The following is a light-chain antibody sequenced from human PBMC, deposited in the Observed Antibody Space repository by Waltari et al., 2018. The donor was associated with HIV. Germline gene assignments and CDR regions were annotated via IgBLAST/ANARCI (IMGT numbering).Light chain of an antibody. Sequence: QSALTQPPSASGSPGQSLTISCTGTIGDVGGYDYVSWYQQNPGKAPKLLIYEVSQRPSGVPDRFSGSKSGNTASLTVSGLQAEDEADYHCMSYTGHNRWVFGGGTKLTVL. CDR2: EVS. J-gene: IGLJ3*02. V-gene: IGLV2-8*01. CDR3: MSYTGHNRWV. CDR1: IGDVGGYDY.